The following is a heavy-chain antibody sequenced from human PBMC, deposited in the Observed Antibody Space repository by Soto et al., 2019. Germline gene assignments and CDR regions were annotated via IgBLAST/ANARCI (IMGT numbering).Heavy chain of an antibody. CDR2: INPNSGGT. J-gene: IGHJ3*02. Sequence: AAVKVSCKASGYTFTGYYMHWVRQAPGQGLEWMGWINPNSGGTNYAQKFQGRVTMTRDTSISTAYMELSRLRSDDTAVYYCARDIYDIHAFDIWGQGTMVTVSS. CDR1: GYTFTGYY. CDR3: ARDIYDIHAFDI. D-gene: IGHD3-9*01. V-gene: IGHV1-2*02.